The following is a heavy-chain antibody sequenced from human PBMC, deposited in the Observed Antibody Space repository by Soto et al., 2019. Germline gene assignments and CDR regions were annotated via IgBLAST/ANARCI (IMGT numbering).Heavy chain of an antibody. J-gene: IGHJ6*03. CDR3: AGSYCSGGSCYSYYYYYMDV. D-gene: IGHD2-15*01. Sequence: QVQLQQWGAGLLKPSETLSLTCAVYGGSFSGYYWSWIRQPPGKGLEWIGEINHSRSTNYNPSLKSRVTISVDTSTNQFSLKLSSVTAADTAVYYCAGSYCSGGSCYSYYYYYMDVWGKGTTVTVSS. V-gene: IGHV4-34*01. CDR2: INHSRST. CDR1: GGSFSGYY.